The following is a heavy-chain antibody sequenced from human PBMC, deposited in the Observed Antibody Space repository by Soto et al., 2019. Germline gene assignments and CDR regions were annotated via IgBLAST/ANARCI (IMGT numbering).Heavy chain of an antibody. V-gene: IGHV3-23*01. Sequence: GGSLRLSCAASGFTFSSYAMSWVRQAPGKGLEWVSAISGSGGSTYYADSVKGRFTISRDNSKNTLYLQMNSLRAEDTAVYYCAKVLLLEWLQYRPEYFDYWGQGTLVTVSS. CDR1: GFTFSSYA. D-gene: IGHD3-3*01. CDR2: ISGSGGST. CDR3: AKVLLLEWLQYRPEYFDY. J-gene: IGHJ4*02.